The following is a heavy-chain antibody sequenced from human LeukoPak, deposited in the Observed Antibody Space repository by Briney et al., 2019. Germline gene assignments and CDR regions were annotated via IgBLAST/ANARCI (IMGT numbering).Heavy chain of an antibody. D-gene: IGHD1-26*01. CDR1: GGSISSHY. CDR3: ARVPVYSGTYFDY. V-gene: IGHV4-59*08. Sequence: SETLSLTCTVSGGSISSHYWSWIRQPPGKGLEWIGYIYYSGSTNYNPSLKSRVTISVDTSKNQFSLKLSSVTAADTAVYYCARVPVYSGTYFDYWGQGTLVTVSS. J-gene: IGHJ4*02. CDR2: IYYSGST.